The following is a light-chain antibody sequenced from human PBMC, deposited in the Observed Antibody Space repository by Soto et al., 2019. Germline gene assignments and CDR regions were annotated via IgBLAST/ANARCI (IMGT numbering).Light chain of an antibody. CDR3: QQYNSYET. CDR2: KAS. J-gene: IGKJ1*01. CDR1: QSISSW. V-gene: IGKV1-5*03. Sequence: DIQMTQSPSTLSAYVGDRVTITCRASQSISSWLAWYQQKPGKAPKLLIYKASSLESGVPSRFSGSGSGTEFTLTISSLQPDDFATYYCQQYNSYETFGQGTKVEIK.